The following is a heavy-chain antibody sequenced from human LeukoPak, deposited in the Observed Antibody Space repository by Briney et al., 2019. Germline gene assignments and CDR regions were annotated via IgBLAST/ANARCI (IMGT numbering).Heavy chain of an antibody. D-gene: IGHD3-22*01. CDR2: MSASGGTT. J-gene: IGHJ5*02. CDR3: AKGVVDYYDSSGYYPSDL. V-gene: IGHV3-23*01. CDR1: GFTFHNYA. Sequence: PGGSLSLSCAGSGFTFHNYAMTWVRQAPGQGVKWVSGMSASGGTTYYADSVKARFTISRDNSNNTLYLQMNSMRVEHTAVYFCAKGVVDYYDSSGYYPSDLWGQGTLVTVSS.